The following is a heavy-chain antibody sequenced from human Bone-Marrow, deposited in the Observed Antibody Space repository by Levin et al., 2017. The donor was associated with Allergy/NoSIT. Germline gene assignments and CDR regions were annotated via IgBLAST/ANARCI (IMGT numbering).Heavy chain of an antibody. J-gene: IGHJ5*02. CDR2: IYYNGET. D-gene: IGHD4-17*01. V-gene: IGHV4-59*01. CDR3: AGGPAETGDYTNWFDP. Sequence: SQTLSLTCSVSGGSISPYYWNWVRQPPGKGLEWIGYIYYNGETNYSPSLKSRVTISVDTSKNQVSLKLTSVTAADTAVYYCAGGPAETGDYTNWFDPWGPGTLVTVSS. CDR1: GGSISPYY.